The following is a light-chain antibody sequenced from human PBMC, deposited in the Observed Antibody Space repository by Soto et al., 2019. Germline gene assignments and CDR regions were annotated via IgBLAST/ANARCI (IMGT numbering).Light chain of an antibody. CDR3: QMYNNWVGT. Sequence: EVVMTQSPVILSLSPGERATLSCRASQGVSTSLAWYQHRPGQTPRLLIFGASSRAAGAPARFSGSGSGTEFTLTISSLQSEDFAVYYCQMYNNWVGTFGGGTKVDIK. J-gene: IGKJ4*01. CDR1: QGVSTS. CDR2: GAS. V-gene: IGKV3-15*01.